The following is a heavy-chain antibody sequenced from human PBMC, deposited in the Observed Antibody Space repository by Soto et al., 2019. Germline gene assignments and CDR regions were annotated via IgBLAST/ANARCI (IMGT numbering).Heavy chain of an antibody. CDR2: IYHSGST. CDR1: GGSISSGGYS. J-gene: IGHJ5*02. Sequence: SLTCTVSGGSISSGGYSWSWIRQPPGKGLEWIGYIYHSGSTYYNPSLKSRVTISVDRSKNQFSLKLSSVTAADTAVYYCARGGGYCSGGSCYFDPWGQGTLVTVSS. V-gene: IGHV4-30-2*01. D-gene: IGHD2-15*01. CDR3: ARGGGYCSGGSCYFDP.